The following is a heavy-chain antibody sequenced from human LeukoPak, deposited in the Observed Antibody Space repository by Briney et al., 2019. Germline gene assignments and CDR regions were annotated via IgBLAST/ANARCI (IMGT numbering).Heavy chain of an antibody. CDR1: GYSISSGYY. Sequence: SETLSLTCAVSGYSISSGYYWGWIRQPPGKGLEWIGSIYYSGSTYYNPSLKSRVTISVDTSKNQFSLKLSSVTAADTAVYYCARLGEGSRGPWFDPWGQGTLVTVSS. D-gene: IGHD6-13*01. V-gene: IGHV4-38-2*01. CDR3: ARLGEGSRGPWFDP. CDR2: IYYSGST. J-gene: IGHJ5*02.